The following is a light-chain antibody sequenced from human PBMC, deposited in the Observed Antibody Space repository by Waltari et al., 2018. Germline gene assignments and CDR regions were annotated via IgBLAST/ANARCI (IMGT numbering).Light chain of an antibody. J-gene: IGLJ1*01. CDR1: RSDVGGYSL. V-gene: IGLV2-23*02. CDR2: AVT. CDR3: CSYAGSTTSSVV. Sequence: QSALTQPASVSGSPGQSITISCTGSRSDVGGYSLVSWSQQHPGKAPKLMIYAVTKRPSGVSHRFSGSKSGNTASLTISGLQTEDEADYYCCSYAGSTTSSVVFGTGTKVIVL.